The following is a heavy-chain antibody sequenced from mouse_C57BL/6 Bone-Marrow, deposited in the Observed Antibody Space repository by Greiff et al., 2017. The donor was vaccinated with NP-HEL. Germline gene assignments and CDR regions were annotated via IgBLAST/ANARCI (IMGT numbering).Heavy chain of an antibody. J-gene: IGHJ1*03. CDR1: GYTFTGYW. CDR3: ARRDYYGSSHPCV. CDR2: ILPGSGST. V-gene: IGHV1-9*01. Sequence: QVHVKQSGAEPMKPGASVKLSCKATGYTFTGYWIEWVKQRPGHGLEWIGEILPGSGSTNYNEKFKGKATFTADTSSNTAYMQLSSLTTEDSAIYYCARRDYYGSSHPCVWGTGTTVTVSS. D-gene: IGHD1-1*01.